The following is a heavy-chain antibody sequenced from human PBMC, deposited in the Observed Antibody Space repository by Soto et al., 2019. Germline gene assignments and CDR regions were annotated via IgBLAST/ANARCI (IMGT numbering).Heavy chain of an antibody. V-gene: IGHV1-69*13. CDR1: GGTFSSYA. CDR3: AREGTYKRDGPSYYYYGMDV. J-gene: IGHJ6*02. CDR2: IIPIFGTA. Sequence: GASVKVSCKASGGTFSSYAISWVRQAPGQGLEWMGGIIPIFGTANYAQKFQGRVTITADESTSTAYMELSSLRSEDTAVYYCAREGTYKRDGPSYYYYGMDVWGQGTTVTVSS. D-gene: IGHD1-1*01.